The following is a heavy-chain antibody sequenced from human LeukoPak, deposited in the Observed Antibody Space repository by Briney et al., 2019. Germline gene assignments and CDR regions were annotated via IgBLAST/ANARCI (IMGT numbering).Heavy chain of an antibody. CDR1: GFTFSSYS. Sequence: PGGSLRLSCAASGFTFSSYSMNWVRQAPGKGLEWVSYIGSSSSTIYYADSVKGRFTISRDNAKNSLYLQMNSLRAEDTAVYYCARDLSFAHYYGSGSYYTGADWGQGTLVTSPQ. D-gene: IGHD3-10*01. CDR3: ARDLSFAHYYGSGSYYTGAD. CDR2: IGSSSSTI. J-gene: IGHJ4*02. V-gene: IGHV3-48*01.